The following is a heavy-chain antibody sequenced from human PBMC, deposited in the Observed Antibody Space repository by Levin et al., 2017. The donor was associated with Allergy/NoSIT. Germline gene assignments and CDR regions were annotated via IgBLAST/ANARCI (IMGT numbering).Heavy chain of an antibody. J-gene: IGHJ4*02. CDR1: GYDFSTYW. CDR2: IYPADSDA. Sequence: GGSLRLSCKGFGYDFSTYWIAWVRQMPGKGLEWMGFIYPADSDARYSPSFQGQVTISVDKSIRTAYLQWNSLKASDTAMYCCVRQGRDWAYWGQGTLVTVSS. CDR3: VRQGRDWAY. D-gene: IGHD3-16*01. V-gene: IGHV5-51*01.